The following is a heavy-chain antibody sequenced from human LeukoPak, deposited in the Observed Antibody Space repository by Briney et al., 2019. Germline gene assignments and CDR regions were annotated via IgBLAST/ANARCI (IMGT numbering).Heavy chain of an antibody. V-gene: IGHV4-34*01. D-gene: IGHD5-12*01. CDR3: ARGWLPRGGIFDY. Sequence: SETLSLTRAVYGGSFSGYYWSWIRQPPGKGLEWIGEINHSGSTNYNPSLKSRVTISVDTSKNQFSLKLSSVTAADTAVYYCARGWLPRGGIFDYWGQGTLVTVSS. CDR1: GGSFSGYY. CDR2: INHSGST. J-gene: IGHJ4*02.